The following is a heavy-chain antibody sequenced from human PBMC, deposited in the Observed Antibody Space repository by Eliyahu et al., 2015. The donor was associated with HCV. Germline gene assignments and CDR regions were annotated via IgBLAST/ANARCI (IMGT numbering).Heavy chain of an antibody. V-gene: IGHV4-59*01. CDR3: ARVMGDDILTGQDYYYYGMDV. Sequence: QVQLQESGPGLVKPSETLSLTCTVSGXSIXSXYWSWIRQPPGKGLEWIGYIYYSGSTNYNPSLKSRVTISVDTSKNQFSLKLSSVTAADTAVYYCARVMGDDILTGQDYYYYGMDVWGQGTTVTVSS. D-gene: IGHD3-9*01. CDR2: IYYSGST. J-gene: IGHJ6*02. CDR1: GXSIXSXY.